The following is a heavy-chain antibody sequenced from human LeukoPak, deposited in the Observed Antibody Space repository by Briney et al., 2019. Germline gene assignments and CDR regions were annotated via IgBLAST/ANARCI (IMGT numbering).Heavy chain of an antibody. CDR3: ARDPSYWWELQGRSDAFDI. V-gene: IGHV1-2*02. CDR1: GYTFTGYY. J-gene: IGHJ3*02. Sequence: ASVKVSCKASGYTFTGYYMHWVRQAPGQGLEWMGWINPNSGGTNYAQKFQGRVTMTRDTSISTAYIELSRLRSDDTAVYYCARDPSYWWELQGRSDAFDIWGQGTMVTVSS. D-gene: IGHD2-15*01. CDR2: INPNSGGT.